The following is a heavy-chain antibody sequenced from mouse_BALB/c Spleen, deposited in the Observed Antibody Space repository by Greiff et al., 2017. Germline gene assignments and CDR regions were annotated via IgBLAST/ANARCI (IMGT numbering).Heavy chain of an antibody. V-gene: IGHV1-7*01. J-gene: IGHJ4*01. CDR1: GYTFTSYW. CDR3: ARGGYYVDYAMDY. D-gene: IGHD2-3*01. Sequence: QVQLQQSGAELAKPGASVKMSCKASGYTFTSYWMHWVKQRPGQGLEWIGYINPSTGYTEYNQKFKDKATLTADKSSSTAYMQLSSLTSEDSAVYYCARGGYYVDYAMDYWGQGTSVTVSS. CDR2: INPSTGYT.